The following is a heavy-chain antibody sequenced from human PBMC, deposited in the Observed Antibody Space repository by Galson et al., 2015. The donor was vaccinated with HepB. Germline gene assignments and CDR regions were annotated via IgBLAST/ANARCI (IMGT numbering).Heavy chain of an antibody. CDR3: ARVTMGEYSSSSDY. J-gene: IGHJ4*02. CDR1: GFTFSSYS. CDR2: ISSSSSYI. V-gene: IGHV3-21*01. D-gene: IGHD6-6*01. Sequence: SLRLSCAASGFTFSSYSMNWVRQAPGKGLEWVSSISSSSSYIYYADSVKGRFTISRDNAKNSLYLQMNSLRAEDTAVYYCARVTMGEYSSSSDYWGQGTLVTVSS.